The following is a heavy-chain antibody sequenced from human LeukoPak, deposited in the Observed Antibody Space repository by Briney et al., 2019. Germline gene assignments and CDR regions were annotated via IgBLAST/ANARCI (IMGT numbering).Heavy chain of an antibody. Sequence: SETLSLTCTVSGGSISSYYWSWIRQPPGKGLEWIGYIYYSGSTNYNPSLKSRVTISVDTSKNQFSLRLSSVTAADTAVYYCARQSTGFDYWGQGTLVTVSS. CDR3: ARQSTGFDY. CDR2: IYYSGST. CDR1: GGSISSYY. V-gene: IGHV4-59*08. D-gene: IGHD4-17*01. J-gene: IGHJ4*02.